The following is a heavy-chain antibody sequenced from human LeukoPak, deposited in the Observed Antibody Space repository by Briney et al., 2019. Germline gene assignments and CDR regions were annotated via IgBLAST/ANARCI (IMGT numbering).Heavy chain of an antibody. CDR1: GIAFRNYA. CDR3: GIDPNGDYIGAFDF. V-gene: IGHV3-23*01. J-gene: IGHJ3*01. Sequence: GGSLRLSCVASGIAFRNYAMTWVRQAPGKGLEWVSSITGSGTTTRYADSVKGRFTISRDNSVDTLYLQMNSLSAEDTAVYYCGIDPNGDYIGAFDFWGQGTMVTASS. CDR2: ITGSGTTT. D-gene: IGHD4-17*01.